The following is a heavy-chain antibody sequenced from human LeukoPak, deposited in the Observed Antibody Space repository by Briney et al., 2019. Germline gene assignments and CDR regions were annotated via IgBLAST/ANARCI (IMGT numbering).Heavy chain of an antibody. CDR3: ARGYRQHVFDY. CDR2: IYYSGST. D-gene: IGHD6-6*01. Sequence: SETLSLTXTVSGGSTSSYYWSWIWQPPGKGLEWIGYIYYSGSTNYNPSLKSRVTISVDTSKNQFSLKLSSVTAADTAVYYCARGYRQHVFDYWGQGTLVTVSS. CDR1: GGSTSSYY. V-gene: IGHV4-59*01. J-gene: IGHJ4*02.